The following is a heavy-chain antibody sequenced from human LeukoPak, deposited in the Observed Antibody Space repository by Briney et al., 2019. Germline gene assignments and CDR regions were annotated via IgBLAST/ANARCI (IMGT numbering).Heavy chain of an antibody. CDR1: GGSISSSSYY. CDR2: IYYSGST. Sequence: SETLSLTCTVSGGSISSSSYYWGWIRQPPGKGLEWIGSIYYSGSTYYNPSLKSRVTISVDTTKNQFPLKLSSVTAADTAVYYCARSGILWFGEVFDYWGQGTLVTVSS. CDR3: ARSGILWFGEVFDY. V-gene: IGHV4-39*06. D-gene: IGHD3-10*01. J-gene: IGHJ4*02.